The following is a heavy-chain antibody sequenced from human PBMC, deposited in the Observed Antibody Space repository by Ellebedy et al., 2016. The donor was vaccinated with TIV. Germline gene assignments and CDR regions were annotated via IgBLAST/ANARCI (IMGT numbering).Heavy chain of an antibody. CDR1: GFTVSSNY. CDR3: ARENWNGDYFDY. V-gene: IGHV3-53*01. CDR2: IYSGGST. J-gene: IGHJ4*02. Sequence: GGSLRLXXAASGFTVSSNYMSWVRQAPGKGLEWVSVIYSGGSTYYADSVKGRFTISRDNSKNTLYLQMNSLRAEDTAVYYCARENWNGDYFDYWGQGTLVTVSS. D-gene: IGHD1-1*01.